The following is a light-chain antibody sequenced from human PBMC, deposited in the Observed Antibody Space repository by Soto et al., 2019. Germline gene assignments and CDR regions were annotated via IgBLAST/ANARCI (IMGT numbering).Light chain of an antibody. CDR3: GTWDNRLSAGV. CDR1: SSNIGNNY. Sequence: QSVLTQPPSVSAAPGQRVTISCSGSSSNIGNNYVSWYQQLPGTAPKLLIYENNKRPSGIPDRFSGSKSGTSATLGITGLQTVDEADDYCGTWDNRLSAGVFGGGTKVTVL. V-gene: IGLV1-51*02. CDR2: ENN. J-gene: IGLJ3*02.